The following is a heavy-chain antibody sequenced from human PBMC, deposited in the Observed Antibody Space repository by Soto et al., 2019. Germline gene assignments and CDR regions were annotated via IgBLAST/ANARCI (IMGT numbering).Heavy chain of an antibody. Sequence: EVQVVESGGGLVKPGGSLRLSCAASGFTFSSYSMNWVRQAPGKGLEWVSSISSSSSYIYYADSVKGRFTISRDNAKNSLYLQMNSLRAEDTAVYYCAREEEGYIAAAGTPPLNYWGQGTLVTVSS. CDR2: ISSSSSYI. V-gene: IGHV3-21*01. CDR3: AREEEGYIAAAGTPPLNY. J-gene: IGHJ4*02. D-gene: IGHD6-13*01. CDR1: GFTFSSYS.